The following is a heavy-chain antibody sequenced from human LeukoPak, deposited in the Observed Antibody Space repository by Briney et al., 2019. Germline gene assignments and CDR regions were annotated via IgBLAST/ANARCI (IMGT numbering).Heavy chain of an antibody. CDR3: ATTVLDYYESSGYYYFDY. CDR1: GFTFTSYA. J-gene: IGHJ4*02. Sequence: PGGSLRLSCAASGFTFTSYAMSWVRQAPGKGLEWVSAISGSGGNTYYADSVKGRFTISRDNSKNTLYLQMNSLRAEDTAVYYCATTVLDYYESSGYYYFDYWGQGTLVTVSS. CDR2: ISGSGGNT. V-gene: IGHV3-23*01. D-gene: IGHD3-22*01.